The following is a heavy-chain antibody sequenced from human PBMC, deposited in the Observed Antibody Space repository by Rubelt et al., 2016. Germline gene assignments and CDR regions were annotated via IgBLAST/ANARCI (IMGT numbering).Heavy chain of an antibody. Sequence: EVQLLESGGGLVQPGGSLRLSCAASGFTFSRYAMNWVRQAPGKGLEWVSGISGGSGSTYYADSVKGRFTISRDNSKNTVLLQINSLRAEDTAFYYCVRDRAASYFDYWGQGTLVIVSS. CDR2: ISGGSGST. J-gene: IGHJ4*02. CDR3: VRDRAASYFDY. D-gene: IGHD6-25*01. V-gene: IGHV3-23*01. CDR1: GFTFSRYA.